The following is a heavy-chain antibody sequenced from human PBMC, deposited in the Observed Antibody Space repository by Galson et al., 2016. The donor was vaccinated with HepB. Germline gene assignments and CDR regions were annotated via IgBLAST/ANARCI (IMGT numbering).Heavy chain of an antibody. V-gene: IGHV3-11*01. CDR1: GVNFSDYY. CDR2: ISDSGATI. Sequence: SLRLSCAAPGVNFSDYYMSWIRQAPGKGLEWISYISDSGATIFYADSVKGRFTISRDNAKNSLYLHMNNLRAEDTAVFYCARLVISATHFDYWGQGTLVTVSS. CDR3: ARLVISATHFDY. D-gene: IGHD2-15*01. J-gene: IGHJ4*02.